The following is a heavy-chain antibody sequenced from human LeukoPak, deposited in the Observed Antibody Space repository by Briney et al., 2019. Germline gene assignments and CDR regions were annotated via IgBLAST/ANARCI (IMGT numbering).Heavy chain of an antibody. CDR3: AKNVGFCGGDCYPFDALDL. V-gene: IGHV3-23*01. J-gene: IGHJ3*01. Sequence: GGSLRLSCKGSGFTFKNYAMSWFRQAPGKRLEWVSAISGTGGTTYYADSVRGRFTISRDNSENTLYLQLITLRAEDTATYYCAKNVGFCGGDCYPFDALDLWGQGTMVTISS. CDR2: ISGTGGTT. D-gene: IGHD2-21*02. CDR1: GFTFKNYA.